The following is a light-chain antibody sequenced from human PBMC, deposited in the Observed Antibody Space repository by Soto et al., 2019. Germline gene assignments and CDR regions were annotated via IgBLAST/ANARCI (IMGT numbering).Light chain of an antibody. V-gene: IGKV3-15*01. CDR2: GAS. J-gene: IGKJ2*01. CDR3: QQYTNWPYT. CDR1: QSVGSN. Sequence: EIVMTQSPATLSVSPGERASLSCRASQSVGSNLAWYQQTAGQAPRLLIYGASTRATGIPARFSGSGSGTEFTLTISSLQSEDFAFYSCQQYTNWPYTFRQGTKLEI.